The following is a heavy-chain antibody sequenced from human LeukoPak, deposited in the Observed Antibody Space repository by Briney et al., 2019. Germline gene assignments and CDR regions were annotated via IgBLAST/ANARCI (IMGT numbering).Heavy chain of an antibody. CDR2: IYYSGST. Sequence: SETLSLTCTVSGGSISSSSYYWGWIRQPPGKGLEWIGSIYYSGSTYYNPSLKSRVTISVDASKNQFPLKLSSVTAADTAVYYCARLSITMVRGVIEWFDPWGQGTLVTVSS. V-gene: IGHV4-39*01. CDR3: ARLSITMVRGVIEWFDP. CDR1: GGSISSSSYY. J-gene: IGHJ5*02. D-gene: IGHD3-10*01.